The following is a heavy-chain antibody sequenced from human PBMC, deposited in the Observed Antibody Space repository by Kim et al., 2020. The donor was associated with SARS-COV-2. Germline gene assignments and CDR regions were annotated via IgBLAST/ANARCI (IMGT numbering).Heavy chain of an antibody. D-gene: IGHD3-22*01. CDR1: GFTFDDYA. CDR2: ISWNSGTI. V-gene: IGHV3-9*01. Sequence: GGSLRLSCAASGFTFDDYAMHWVRQAPGKGLEWVSGISWNSGTIAYADSVKGRFTISRDNAKNTLYLQMNSLRTEDTALYYCAKSKITMIHGALYGMDV. CDR3: AKSKITMIHGALYGMDV. J-gene: IGHJ6*01.